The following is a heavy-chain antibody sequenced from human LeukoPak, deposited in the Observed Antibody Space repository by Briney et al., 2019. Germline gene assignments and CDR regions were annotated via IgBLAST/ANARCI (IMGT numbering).Heavy chain of an antibody. CDR2: ISSSGSTI. CDR3: AKSTLNHSSSSFFDY. V-gene: IGHV3-11*04. Sequence: GGSLRLSCAASGFTFSDYYMSWIRQAPGKGLEWVSYISSSGSTIYYADSVKGRFTISRDNAKSSLYLQMNTLRAEDTAVYYCAKSTLNHSSSSFFDYWGQGTLVTVSS. D-gene: IGHD6-6*01. J-gene: IGHJ4*02. CDR1: GFTFSDYY.